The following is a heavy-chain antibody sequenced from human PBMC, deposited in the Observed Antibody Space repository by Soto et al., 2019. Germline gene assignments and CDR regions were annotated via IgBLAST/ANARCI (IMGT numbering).Heavy chain of an antibody. J-gene: IGHJ4*02. Sequence: QVQLVESGGGVVQPGRSLRLSCAASGFTFSSYAMHWVRQAPGKGLEWVAIISYDASNKYYADSVKGRFTISRDNSKNTLYLQLNSLRAEDTAVYYCARGYSSSSAAFDYWGQGTLVTVSS. D-gene: IGHD6-13*01. CDR3: ARGYSSSSAAFDY. CDR2: ISYDASNK. V-gene: IGHV3-30-3*01. CDR1: GFTFSSYA.